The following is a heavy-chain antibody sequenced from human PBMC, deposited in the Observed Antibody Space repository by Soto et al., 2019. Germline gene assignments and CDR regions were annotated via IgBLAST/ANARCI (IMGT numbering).Heavy chain of an antibody. Sequence: QVQLVESGGGVVQPGRSLRLSCAASGFTFSSYGMHWVRQAPGKGLEWVAVLWYDGSNKYYADSVKGRFTISRDNSKNTLYLQMNSLRAEDTAVYYCATLDILTGYDAFDIWGQGTMVTVSS. V-gene: IGHV3-33*01. CDR3: ATLDILTGYDAFDI. D-gene: IGHD3-9*01. J-gene: IGHJ3*02. CDR2: LWYDGSNK. CDR1: GFTFSSYG.